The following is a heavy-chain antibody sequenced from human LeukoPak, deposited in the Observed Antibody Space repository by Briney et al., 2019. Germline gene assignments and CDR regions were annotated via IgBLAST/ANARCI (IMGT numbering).Heavy chain of an antibody. Sequence: ASVKVSCKASGYTFTSYGISWVRQAPGQGLEWMGWISAYNGNTNYAQKLQGRVTMTTDTSTSTAYMELRSLRSEDTAVYYCARDYDFWSGWYYFDYWGQGTLVTVSS. CDR2: ISAYNGNT. V-gene: IGHV1-18*01. D-gene: IGHD3-3*01. CDR1: GYTFTSYG. J-gene: IGHJ4*02. CDR3: ARDYDFWSGWYYFDY.